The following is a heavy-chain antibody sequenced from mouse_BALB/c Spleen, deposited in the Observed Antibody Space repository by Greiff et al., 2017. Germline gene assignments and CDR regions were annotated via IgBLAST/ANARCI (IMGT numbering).Heavy chain of an antibody. Sequence: QVQLQQSGAELVRPGVSVKISCKGSGYTFTDYAMHWVKQSHAKSLEWIGVISTYYGDASYNQKFKGKATMTVDKSSSTAYMELARLTSEDSAIYYCARQRDGPDVYFDYWGQGTTLTVSS. J-gene: IGHJ2*01. V-gene: IGHV1S137*01. D-gene: IGHD2-3*01. CDR3: ARQRDGPDVYFDY. CDR1: GYTFTDYA. CDR2: ISTYYGDA.